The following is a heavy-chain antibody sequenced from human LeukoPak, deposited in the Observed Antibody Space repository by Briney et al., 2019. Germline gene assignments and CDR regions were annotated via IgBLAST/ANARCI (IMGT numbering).Heavy chain of an antibody. J-gene: IGHJ6*02. D-gene: IGHD3-10*01. CDR1: EFTFNIYS. Sequence: GSLSLSCAASEFTFNIYSMNWVRQAPGKGLEWISYISGDGNSIYYADSVKGRFTISRDNAKSSLCLQMNSLRDEDTAVYYCARYFGDPQGMDVWGQGTTVIVSS. V-gene: IGHV3-48*02. CDR3: ARYFGDPQGMDV. CDR2: ISGDGNSI.